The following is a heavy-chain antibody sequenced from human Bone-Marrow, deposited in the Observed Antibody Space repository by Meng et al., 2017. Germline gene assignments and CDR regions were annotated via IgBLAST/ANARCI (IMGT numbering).Heavy chain of an antibody. CDR2: IYPGDSEP. Sequence: GESLKISCKGSGYSFSTYWLAWVRQMPGKGLEWMGIIYPGDSEPRYSPSFQGQVTISADKSISTAYLQWSSLKASDTAMYYCARPGSSGSYDSLDFWGQGTLVTVSS. D-gene: IGHD1-26*01. CDR1: GYSFSTYW. J-gene: IGHJ4*02. V-gene: IGHV5-51*01. CDR3: ARPGSSGSYDSLDF.